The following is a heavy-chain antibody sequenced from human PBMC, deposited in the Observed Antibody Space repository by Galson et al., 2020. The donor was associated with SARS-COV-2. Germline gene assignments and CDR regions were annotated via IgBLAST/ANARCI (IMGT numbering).Heavy chain of an antibody. CDR1: GFTFSSYG. D-gene: IGHD3-3*01. CDR3: AKDGTYYDFWGGYPTPYYYYGMDV. V-gene: IGHV3-30*18. J-gene: IGHJ6*02. CDR2: ISYDGSNK. Sequence: TGGSLRLSCAASGFTFSSYGMHWVRQAPGKGLEWVAVISYDGSNKYYADSVKGRFTISRDNSKNTLYLQMNSLRAEDTAVYYCAKDGTYYDFWGGYPTPYYYYGMDVWGQGTTVTVSS.